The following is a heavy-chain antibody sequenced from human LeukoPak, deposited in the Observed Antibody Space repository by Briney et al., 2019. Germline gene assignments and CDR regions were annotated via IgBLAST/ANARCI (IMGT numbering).Heavy chain of an antibody. J-gene: IGHJ5*01. D-gene: IGHD5-12*01. CDR2: VYYSAST. Sequence: PSETLSLTCTVSGGSVSSSSYYWGWIRQPPGKGLEWIGGVYYSASTYYNPSLKSRVTITVDTSKNQFSLKLSSVTAADTALYDCARRLRGFDSSGQGTLVSVSS. V-gene: IGHV4-39*01. CDR3: ARRLRGFDS. CDR1: GGSVSSSSYY.